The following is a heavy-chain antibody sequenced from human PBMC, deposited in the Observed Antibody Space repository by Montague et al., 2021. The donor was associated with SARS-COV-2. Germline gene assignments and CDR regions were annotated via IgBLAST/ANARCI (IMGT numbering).Heavy chain of an antibody. CDR2: IYYTGST. Sequence: SETLSLTCTVSGGSISSYYWSWIRQHPGKGLEWIGHIYYTGSTNYNPSLRSRVTTSVDTSKKQFSLKLNSVTAADTAVYYCASRYDSSGYYDFWGQGTLVTVSS. CDR1: GGSISSYY. J-gene: IGHJ4*02. CDR3: ASRYDSSGYYDF. D-gene: IGHD3-22*01. V-gene: IGHV4-59*08.